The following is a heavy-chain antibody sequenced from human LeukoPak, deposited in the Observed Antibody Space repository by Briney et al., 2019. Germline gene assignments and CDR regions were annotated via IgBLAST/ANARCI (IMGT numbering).Heavy chain of an antibody. CDR3: ARTSGSYGYYFDY. V-gene: IGHV3-48*03. CDR1: GFTFSSYE. CDR2: ISSSGSTI. J-gene: IGHJ4*02. Sequence: GGSLRLSCAASGFTFSSYEMNWVRQAPGKGLEWVSYISSSGSTIYYADSVKGRFTISRDNAKNSLYLQMNSLRAEDTAAYYCARTSGSYGYYFDYWGQGTLVTVSS. D-gene: IGHD1-26*01.